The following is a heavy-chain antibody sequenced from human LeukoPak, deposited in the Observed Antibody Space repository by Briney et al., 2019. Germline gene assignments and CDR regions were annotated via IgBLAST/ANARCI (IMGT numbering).Heavy chain of an antibody. V-gene: IGHV1-2*02. J-gene: IGHJ4*02. CDR1: GYTFTGYY. CDR3: ARAASEATIDPVFDY. Sequence: GASVKVSCKASGYTFTGYYMHWVRQAPGQGLEWMGWINPNSGGTNYAQKFQGRVTMTRDTSISTAYMELSRLRSDDTAVYYCARAASEATIDPVFDYWGQGTLVTVSS. D-gene: IGHD5-12*01. CDR2: INPNSGGT.